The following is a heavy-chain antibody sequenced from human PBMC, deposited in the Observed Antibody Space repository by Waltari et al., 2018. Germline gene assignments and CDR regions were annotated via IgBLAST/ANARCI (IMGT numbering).Heavy chain of an antibody. CDR3: ARVARGGYYTGWFDT. V-gene: IGHV4-39*07. J-gene: IGHJ5*02. Sequence: QLQLQESGPGLVKPSETLSLTCSVSGGSTSSTSHYWAWIRQPPGKGLEWIGSIYYSWTTYYNLSRKRRVTLSVDTSKNQFSLKLSSVTAADTAMYFCARVARGGYYTGWFDTWGQGALVTVSS. CDR2: IYYSWTT. D-gene: IGHD3-3*01. CDR1: GGSTSSTSHY.